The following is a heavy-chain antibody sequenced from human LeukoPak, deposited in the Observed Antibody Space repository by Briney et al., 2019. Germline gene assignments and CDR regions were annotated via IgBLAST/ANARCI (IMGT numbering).Heavy chain of an antibody. CDR3: ASGLYCSSTSCYDFDY. V-gene: IGHV1-18*01. Sequence: ASVKVSCKASGYTFTSYGISWVRQAPGQGLEWMGWISAYNGNTNYAQKLQGRVTMTTDTSTSTAYMELRSLRSDDTAVYYCASGLYCSSTSCYDFDYWGQGTLVTVSS. D-gene: IGHD2-2*01. CDR2: ISAYNGNT. CDR1: GYTFTSYG. J-gene: IGHJ4*02.